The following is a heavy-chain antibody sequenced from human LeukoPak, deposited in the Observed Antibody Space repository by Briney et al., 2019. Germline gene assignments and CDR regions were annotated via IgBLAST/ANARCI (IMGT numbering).Heavy chain of an antibody. V-gene: IGHV4-39*01. J-gene: IGHJ4*02. Sequence: NPSETLSLTCTVSGGSISSSSYYWGWIRQPPGKGVEWIGNTYYGGDTYYNPSLKSRVTISVDTSKNQFSLELNFVTAADTAVYYCAAAFDYWGQGILVTVSS. CDR3: AAAFDY. CDR2: TYYGGDT. D-gene: IGHD6-25*01. CDR1: GGSISSSSYY.